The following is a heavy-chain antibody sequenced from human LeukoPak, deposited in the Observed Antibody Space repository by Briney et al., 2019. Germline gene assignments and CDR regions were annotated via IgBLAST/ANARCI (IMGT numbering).Heavy chain of an antibody. D-gene: IGHD5-18*01. CDR1: GGSISGYY. CDR2: IYYSGNT. CDR3: ARGWDTGYSYYGMDV. V-gene: IGHV4-59*01. J-gene: IGHJ6*02. Sequence: PSETLSLTCTVSGGSISGYYWSWIRQPPGKGLEWIGYIYYSGNTNYNPSLKSRVTLSVDTSTNQLFLKLSSVTVADTAVYYCARGWDTGYSYYGMDVWGPGTTVTVSS.